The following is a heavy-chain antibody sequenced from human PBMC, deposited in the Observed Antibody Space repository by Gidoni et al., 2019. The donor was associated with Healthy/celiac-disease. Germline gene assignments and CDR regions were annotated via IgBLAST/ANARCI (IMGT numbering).Heavy chain of an antibody. Sequence: QLQLQESGPGLVTPSETLSLTFTGSGGSISSRRYYWGWLRPPPGKGLEGIGSIYYSGSTYYNPSLKSRVTISVYTSKNQFSLKLSSVTAADTAVYYCARRVVYCSSTSCSNWFDPWGQGTLVTVSS. CDR2: IYYSGST. CDR3: ARRVVYCSSTSCSNWFDP. J-gene: IGHJ5*02. V-gene: IGHV4-39*01. CDR1: GGSISSRRYY. D-gene: IGHD2-2*01.